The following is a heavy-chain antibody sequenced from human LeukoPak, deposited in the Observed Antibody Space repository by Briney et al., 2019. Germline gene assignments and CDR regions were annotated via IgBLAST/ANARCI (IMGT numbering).Heavy chain of an antibody. J-gene: IGHJ3*02. Sequence: ASVKVSCKAPGGTFSSYAISWVRQAPGQGLEWMGRIIPIFGIANYAQKFQGRVTITADKSTSTAYMELSSLRSEDTAVYYCARDPPTSYYDFWSGYYSDAFDIWGQGTMVTVSS. CDR3: ARDPPTSYYDFWSGYYSDAFDI. CDR2: IIPIFGIA. V-gene: IGHV1-69*04. CDR1: GGTFSSYA. D-gene: IGHD3-3*01.